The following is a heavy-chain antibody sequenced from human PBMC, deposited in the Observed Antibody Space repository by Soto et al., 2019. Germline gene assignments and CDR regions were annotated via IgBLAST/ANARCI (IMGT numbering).Heavy chain of an antibody. CDR2: FHSSGAT. CDR3: ASIWFGDFDY. D-gene: IGHD3-10*01. Sequence: SETLSLTCTVSGGSISSADYYWSWIRQPPGKGLEWIGYFHSSGATYKDPSLKSRVTISVDTSKNQISLKLDSVTAADTAVCYCASIWFGDFDYWGHGTLVTVS. CDR1: GGSISSADYY. V-gene: IGHV4-30-4*01. J-gene: IGHJ4*01.